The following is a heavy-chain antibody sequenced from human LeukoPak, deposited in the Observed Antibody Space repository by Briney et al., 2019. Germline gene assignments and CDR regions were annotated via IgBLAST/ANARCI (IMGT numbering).Heavy chain of an antibody. J-gene: IGHJ3*02. Sequence: VASVKVSCKASGYTFTSYGISWVRQAPGQGLEWMGWINAGNGNTKYSQKFQGRVTITRDTSASTAYMELSSLRSEDTAVYYCARVAVAGTESAFDIWGQGTMVTVSS. CDR1: GYTFTSYG. CDR2: INAGNGNT. D-gene: IGHD6-19*01. CDR3: ARVAVAGTESAFDI. V-gene: IGHV1-3*01.